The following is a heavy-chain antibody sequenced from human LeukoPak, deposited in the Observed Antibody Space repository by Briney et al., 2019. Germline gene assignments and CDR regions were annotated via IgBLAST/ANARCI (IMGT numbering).Heavy chain of an antibody. Sequence: GASVKVSCKASGYTFTSYYMHWVRQAPGQGLEWMGIINPSGGSTSYAQKFQGRVTMTRNTSISTAYMEPSSLRSEDTAVYYCARFLGSYGGPNWFDPWGQGTLVTVSS. D-gene: IGHD2-15*01. J-gene: IGHJ5*02. CDR1: GYTFTSYY. CDR3: ARFLGSYGGPNWFDP. CDR2: INPSGGST. V-gene: IGHV1-46*01.